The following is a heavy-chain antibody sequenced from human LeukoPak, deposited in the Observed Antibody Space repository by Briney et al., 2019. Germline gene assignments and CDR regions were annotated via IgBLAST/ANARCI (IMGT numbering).Heavy chain of an antibody. CDR1: GGSISSYY. CDR2: IYTSGST. V-gene: IGHV4-4*07. CDR3: ARDPARNNWFDP. J-gene: IGHJ5*02. Sequence: SETLSLTCTVSGGSISSYYWSWIRQPAGKGLEWIGRIYTSGSTNYNPSLKSRATMSVDTSKNQLSLKLSSVTAADTAVYYCARDPARNNWFDPWGQGTLVTVSS.